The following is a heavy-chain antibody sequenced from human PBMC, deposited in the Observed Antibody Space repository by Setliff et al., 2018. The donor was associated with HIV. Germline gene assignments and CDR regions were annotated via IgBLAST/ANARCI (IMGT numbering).Heavy chain of an antibody. Sequence: ETLSLTCTVSGSLTSYYWSWIRQSPGKGLGWIGYIYYSGPTNYNPSLKSRVTISVDASRNQFYLKLSSVTAADTAVYYCTREGGSYLDYWGQGTLVTVSS. V-gene: IGHV4-4*08. J-gene: IGHJ4*02. CDR2: IYYSGPT. CDR1: GSLTSYY. CDR3: TREGGSYLDY. D-gene: IGHD3-16*01.